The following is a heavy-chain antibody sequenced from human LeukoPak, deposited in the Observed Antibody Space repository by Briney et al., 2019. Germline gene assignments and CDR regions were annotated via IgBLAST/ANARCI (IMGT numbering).Heavy chain of an antibody. CDR2: IHYSGNT. J-gene: IGHJ4*02. CDR3: ARHEGSYYDKSGYTFDY. Sequence: SDTLSLTCTVSAGSVTSGSYYWGWIRQPPGTGLEWIGSIHYSGNTYHNPSLKSRVSISVDTSKNQFSLKVNSVTAADRAVYYCARHEGSYYDKSGYTFDYWGQGTLVTVSS. D-gene: IGHD3-22*01. V-gene: IGHV4-39*01. CDR1: AGSVTSGSYY.